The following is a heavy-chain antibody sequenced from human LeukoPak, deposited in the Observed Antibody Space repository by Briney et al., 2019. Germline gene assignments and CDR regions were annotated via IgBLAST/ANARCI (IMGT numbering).Heavy chain of an antibody. J-gene: IGHJ5*02. Sequence: SVKVSCKASGGTLSSYAISWVRQAPGQGLEWIGGIIPIFGTANYAQKFQGRVTITADESTRTAYRELSSLTSEDTAVYYGARTRDWFDPWGQGTLVTVSS. CDR1: GGTLSSYA. CDR2: IIPIFGTA. CDR3: ARTRDWFDP. V-gene: IGHV1-69*01.